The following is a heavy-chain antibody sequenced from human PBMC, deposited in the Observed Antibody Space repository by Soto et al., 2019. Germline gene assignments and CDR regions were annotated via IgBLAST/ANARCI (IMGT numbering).Heavy chain of an antibody. V-gene: IGHV3-23*01. CDR3: ANGCCSSSSGGYYFDY. Sequence: GGSLRLSCAASGFTFSSYDMTWVRQAPGKGLEWVSVISGSGGTTYSADSVKGRFTISRDNSKNTLYLQMNSLRVEDTAVYYCANGCCSSSSGGYYFDYWGQGILVTVSS. CDR2: ISGSGGTT. J-gene: IGHJ4*02. CDR1: GFTFSSYD. D-gene: IGHD6-6*01.